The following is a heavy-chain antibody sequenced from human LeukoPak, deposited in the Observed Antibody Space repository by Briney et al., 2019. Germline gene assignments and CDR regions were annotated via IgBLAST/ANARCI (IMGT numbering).Heavy chain of an antibody. D-gene: IGHD2-2*01. CDR1: GYTFTTYA. V-gene: IGHV1-3*01. Sequence: ASVKVSCKTSGYTFTTYAIHWVRQAPGQRLEWMALINADDGNTRYSQRFQGRVTITRDTSANTAYMELSSLRFEDTAVYYCARGIVVQPSANWFDPWAREPRSPSPQ. J-gene: IGHJ5*02. CDR2: INADDGNT. CDR3: ARGIVVQPSANWFDP.